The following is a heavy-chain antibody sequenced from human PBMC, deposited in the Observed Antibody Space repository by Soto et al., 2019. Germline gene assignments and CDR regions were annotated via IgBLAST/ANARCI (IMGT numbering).Heavy chain of an antibody. J-gene: IGHJ4*02. D-gene: IGHD1-26*01. CDR1: GGSISNYY. Sequence: SETLSLTCTVSGGSISNYYWSWIRQPPGKGLECIGYIYYSGSTNHNPSLKSRVTISVDTSKNQVSLKLSSVTATDTAVYYCARDTRDGYYFEYWGQGILVTVSS. V-gene: IGHV4-59*12. CDR3: ARDTRDGYYFEY. CDR2: IYYSGST.